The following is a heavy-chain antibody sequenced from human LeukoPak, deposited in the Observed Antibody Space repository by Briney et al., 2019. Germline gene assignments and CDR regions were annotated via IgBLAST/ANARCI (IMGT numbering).Heavy chain of an antibody. V-gene: IGHV3-73*01. J-gene: IGHJ4*02. Sequence: GRSLRLSCAASGFTFSGSAMHWVRQASGKGLEWVGRIRSNANSYATAYAATVKGRFTISRDDSKNTAYLQMNSLKTEDTAVYYCTSRGDTAYWGQGTLVTVSS. CDR1: GFTFSGSA. CDR2: IRSNANSYAT. CDR3: TSRGDTAY. D-gene: IGHD5-18*01.